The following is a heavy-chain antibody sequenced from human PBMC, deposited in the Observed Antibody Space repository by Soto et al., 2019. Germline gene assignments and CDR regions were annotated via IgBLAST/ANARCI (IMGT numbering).Heavy chain of an antibody. J-gene: IGHJ4*02. D-gene: IGHD3-22*01. CDR3: ARHYDSSGYNTTHFDY. Sequence: SETLSLTCTVSGGSISSYYWSWIRQPPGKGLEWIGYIYYSGSTNYNPSLKSRVTISVDTSKNQFSLKLSSVTAADTAVYYCARHYDSSGYNTTHFDYWGQGTLVTVSS. CDR1: GGSISSYY. V-gene: IGHV4-59*01. CDR2: IYYSGST.